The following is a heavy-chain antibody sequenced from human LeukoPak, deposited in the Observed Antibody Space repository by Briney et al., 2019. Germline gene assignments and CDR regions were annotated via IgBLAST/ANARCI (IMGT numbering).Heavy chain of an antibody. Sequence: SETLSLTCTVSGGSISSYYWSWIRQPAGKGLEWIGRISSSGSTNYNPSLKSRVTISVDTPKNQFSLKLTSVTATDSAAYYCASSNWLRDANFDYWGQGTLVTVSS. J-gene: IGHJ4*02. CDR2: ISSSGST. CDR1: GGSISSYY. D-gene: IGHD6-13*01. CDR3: ASSNWLRDANFDY. V-gene: IGHV4-4*07.